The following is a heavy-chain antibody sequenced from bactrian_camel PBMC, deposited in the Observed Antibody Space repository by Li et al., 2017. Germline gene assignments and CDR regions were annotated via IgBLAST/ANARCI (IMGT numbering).Heavy chain of an antibody. CDR3: NTFAGPTEQSYGLRCDD. Sequence: VQLVESGGGSVQAGESLRLSCTGTHQTSSDCGVDWYRQAEGNQRRWVASISTDGRTSYDDSVLGRFTISMDKDKDTVYLQMNNLKPEDTATYSCNTFAGPTEQSYGLRCDDRGQGTQVTVS. CDR2: ISTDGRT. J-gene: IGHJ4*01. CDR1: HQTSSDCG. V-gene: IGHV3S53*01. D-gene: IGHD3*01.